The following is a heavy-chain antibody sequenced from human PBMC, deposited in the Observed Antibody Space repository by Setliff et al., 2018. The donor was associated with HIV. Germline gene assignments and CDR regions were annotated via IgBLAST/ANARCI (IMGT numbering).Heavy chain of an antibody. V-gene: IGHV1-2*02. J-gene: IGHJ4*02. D-gene: IGHD1-1*01. CDR3: ARQLSNSLDF. CDR1: GYTFTDYF. CDR2: ISPYNGDT. Sequence: VKVSCKASGYTFTDYFLHWVRQAPGQGLEWMGWISPYNGDTRISRGFWGRVTMTRDTSINTAYLELNSLRSDDTAVYYCARQLSNSLDFWGQGTLVTVSS.